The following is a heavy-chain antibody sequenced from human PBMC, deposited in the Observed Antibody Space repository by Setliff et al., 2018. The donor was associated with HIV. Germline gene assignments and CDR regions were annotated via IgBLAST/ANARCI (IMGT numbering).Heavy chain of an antibody. CDR2: IYYSGST. J-gene: IGHJ4*02. CDR3: ARHMLYDSSGYTHAYFDY. D-gene: IGHD3-22*01. Sequence: SSETLSLTCTVYGGSIRSSSYDWGWIRQPPGKGLEWIGSIYYSGSTYYNPSLKSRVTISVDTSKNQFSLKLSSVTAADTAVYYCARHMLYDSSGYTHAYFDYWGQGTLVTVSS. CDR1: GGSIRSSSYD. V-gene: IGHV4-39*01.